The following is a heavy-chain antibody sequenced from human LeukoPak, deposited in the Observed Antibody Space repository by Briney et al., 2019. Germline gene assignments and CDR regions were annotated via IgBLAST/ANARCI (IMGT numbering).Heavy chain of an antibody. Sequence: ASVKVSCKASGYTFSGYCIHWVRQAPGQGLECRGWINPNSGGTDYAQKFQGRVTMTRDTSISTAYMELSILKSADSAVYYCARVLPAGFFPLEYWGQGTLVTVSS. CDR1: GYTFSGYC. J-gene: IGHJ4*02. D-gene: IGHD2-2*01. V-gene: IGHV1-2*02. CDR2: INPNSGGT. CDR3: ARVLPAGFFPLEY.